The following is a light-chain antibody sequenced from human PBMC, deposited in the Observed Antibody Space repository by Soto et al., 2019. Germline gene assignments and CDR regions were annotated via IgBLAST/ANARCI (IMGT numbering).Light chain of an antibody. CDR2: ATS. J-gene: IGKJ1*01. V-gene: IGKV3-20*01. CDR1: QSVDSNF. CDR3: QQYGSTPVT. Sequence: GERATLSCRANQSVDSNFLAWNQQQPGQAPRLLIYATSTRATGIPDRFSGSGSGTDFTLTISRLEPEDFAVYYCQQYGSTPVTFGQGTKADIK.